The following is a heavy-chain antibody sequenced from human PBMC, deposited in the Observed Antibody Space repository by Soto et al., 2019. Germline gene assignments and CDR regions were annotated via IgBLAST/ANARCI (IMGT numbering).Heavy chain of an antibody. CDR3: ARAISGYVT. V-gene: IGHV1-3*04. D-gene: IGHD5-12*01. CDR1: GITSTTYA. CDR2: INTGNGNT. Sequence: QVQLVQYEAEVKKPGASVKVSCKASGITSTTYAIHWVRQAPGQGLEWMGWINTGNGNTRYSQRFLGRVSLTTDTSASTASMYLSSLTSEDTAVYYCARAISGYVTWGQGTLITVSS. J-gene: IGHJ5*02.